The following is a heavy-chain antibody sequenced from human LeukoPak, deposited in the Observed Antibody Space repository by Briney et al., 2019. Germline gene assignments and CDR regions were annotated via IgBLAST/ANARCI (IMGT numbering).Heavy chain of an antibody. CDR3: ARFSGPGMQHYYYYMDV. J-gene: IGHJ6*03. D-gene: IGHD3-10*01. V-gene: IGHV3-53*01. CDR1: GFSVSMKY. CDR2: VFSGGTT. Sequence: GGSLRLSCAASGFSVSMKYMTWVRQAPGKGLEWVSVVFSGGTTYYADSVKGRFTVSRDNSKNMMYLQMNSLRAEDAAVYYCARFSGPGMQHYYYYMDVWGTGTTVTVSS.